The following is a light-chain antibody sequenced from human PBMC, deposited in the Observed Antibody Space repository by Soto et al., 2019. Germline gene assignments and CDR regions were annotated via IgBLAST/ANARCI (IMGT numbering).Light chain of an antibody. V-gene: IGKV1-39*01. Sequence: DIQKTQSPSSLTASVGDRVTITCQASQDISNYLNWYQQKSGQAPKLLINAASTLRSGVPSRFSGSGSGTDFTLTIDSLQPEDFATYYCQQSYNSPFNFGPGTKVDIK. CDR2: AAS. CDR3: QQSYNSPFN. CDR1: QDISNY. J-gene: IGKJ3*01.